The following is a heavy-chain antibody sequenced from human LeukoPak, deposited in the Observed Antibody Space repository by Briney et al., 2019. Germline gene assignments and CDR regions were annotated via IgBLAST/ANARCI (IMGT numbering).Heavy chain of an antibody. V-gene: IGHV3-53*01. CDR2: IYSGGST. CDR3: ASPRRGYSYGYVY. Sequence: PGGSLRLSCAASGFTVISNYMSWVRQAPGKGLEWVSVIYSGGSTYYADSVKGRFTISRDNSKNTLYLQMNSLRAEDTAVYYCASPRRGYSYGYVYWGQGTLVTVSS. CDR1: GFTVISNY. J-gene: IGHJ4*02. D-gene: IGHD5-18*01.